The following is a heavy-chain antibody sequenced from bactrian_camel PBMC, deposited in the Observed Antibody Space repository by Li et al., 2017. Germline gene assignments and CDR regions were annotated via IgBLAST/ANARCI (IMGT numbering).Heavy chain of an antibody. V-gene: IGHV3S67*01. CDR3: AAVPSYGGNRCDSVLTEFNY. CDR2: IESDDAT. CDR1: ASTYYNRHC. Sequence: VQLVESGGGSVQAGGSLTLSCAITASTYYNRHCMGWIRQAPGAEREGVASIESDDATAYADSVKGRFTITKDRAENILILEMNRLQPEHSGKYYCAAVPSYGGNRCDSVLTEFNYLGQGTQVTVS. J-gene: IGHJ4*01. D-gene: IGHD6*01.